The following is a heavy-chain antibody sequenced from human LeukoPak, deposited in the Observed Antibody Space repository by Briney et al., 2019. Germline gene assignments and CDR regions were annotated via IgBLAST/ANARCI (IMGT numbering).Heavy chain of an antibody. D-gene: IGHD3-3*01. V-gene: IGHV3-7*01. CDR2: IKHDGSEK. CDR3: ATDRGWRTSGYYLYYFEY. CDR1: GFIFTNYF. Sequence: GGSLRLSCAASGFIFTNYFMSWVRQAPGKGLEWVASIKHDGSEKYYVDSVRGRFTISRDNTMNSLYLQMSSLRAEDTAVYYCATDRGWRTSGYYLYYFEYWGQGTLVTSSS. J-gene: IGHJ4*02.